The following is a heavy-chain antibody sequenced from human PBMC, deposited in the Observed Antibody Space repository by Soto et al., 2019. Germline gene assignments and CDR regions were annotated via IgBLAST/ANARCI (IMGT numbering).Heavy chain of an antibody. CDR2: MNPNRGNT. Sequence: QVQLVQSGAEVKKPGASVKVSCKASGYTFTSYDINWVRQATGQGLEWMGWMNPNRGNTGYTQKFQGRVTMNRNTSLSTAYMELSSLRSEDTAVYYWARGLETQDNDYWGQGTLVTVAS. V-gene: IGHV1-8*01. CDR3: ARGLETQDNDY. J-gene: IGHJ4*02. D-gene: IGHD1-1*01. CDR1: GYTFTSYD.